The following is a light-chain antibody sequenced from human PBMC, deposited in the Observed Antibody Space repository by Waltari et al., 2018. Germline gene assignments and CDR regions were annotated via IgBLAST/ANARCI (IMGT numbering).Light chain of an antibody. V-gene: IGKV1-39*01. CDR3: QQSYSPLT. CDR1: QSISTY. J-gene: IGKJ4*01. Sequence: DFQMTQSPSSLSASVGDRVTITCRASQSISTYLNWYQQKPGKAPNLLIYSASSLQSRVPSRFSCSGAGTDVTLAISSLRPEAFATYYGQQSYSPLTIGGVINVDNK. CDR2: SAS.